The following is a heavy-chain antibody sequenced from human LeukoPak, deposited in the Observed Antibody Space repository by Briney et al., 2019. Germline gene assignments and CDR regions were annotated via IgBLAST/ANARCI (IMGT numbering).Heavy chain of an antibody. CDR1: GDSSSSYY. J-gene: IGHJ4*02. Sequence: SETLSLTCTVSGDSSSSYYWTWLRQPPGRVLEWIGGIYHSGTTYYNPSLRGRVSISLDTSKTQFSLKLSSVTAADTAVYYCARGKAYSGSYYGIYDYWGQGTLVTVSS. CDR3: ARGKAYSGSYYGIYDY. CDR2: IYHSGTT. D-gene: IGHD1-26*01. V-gene: IGHV4-38-2*02.